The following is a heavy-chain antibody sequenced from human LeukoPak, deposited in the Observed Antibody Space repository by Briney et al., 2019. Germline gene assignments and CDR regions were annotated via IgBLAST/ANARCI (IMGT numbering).Heavy chain of an antibody. V-gene: IGHV3-7*01. J-gene: IGHJ4*02. D-gene: IGHD3-22*01. CDR2: IKTDGSAK. CDR3: TKDLNHDSSG. Sequence: VGSLRLSRAASGLSFSDYWMTWVRQAPGKGLECVANIKTDGSAKYYPDSVTGRFTVSRDNAKNSLYLQMNNMRVEDTAIYYCTKDLNHDSSGWGQGTLVTVSS. CDR1: GLSFSDYW.